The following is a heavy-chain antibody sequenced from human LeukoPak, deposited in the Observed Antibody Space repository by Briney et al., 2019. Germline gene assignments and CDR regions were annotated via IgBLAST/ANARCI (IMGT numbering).Heavy chain of an antibody. J-gene: IGHJ4*02. Sequence: GGSLRLSCAASGFTFSSYSMNWVRQAPGKGLEWVSSISSSSSYIYYADSVKGRFAISRDNAKNSLYLQMNSLRAEDTALYYCARGGRDGSYYYYFDYWGQGTLVTVSS. CDR2: ISSSSSYI. V-gene: IGHV3-21*04. CDR1: GFTFSSYS. D-gene: IGHD1-26*01. CDR3: ARGGRDGSYYYYFDY.